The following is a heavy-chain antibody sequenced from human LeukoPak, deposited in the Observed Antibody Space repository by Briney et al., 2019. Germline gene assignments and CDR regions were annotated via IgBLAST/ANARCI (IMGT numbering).Heavy chain of an antibody. CDR1: GFTFSSYW. V-gene: IGHV3-7*01. D-gene: IGHD6-19*01. CDR2: IKEDGSDK. J-gene: IGHJ1*01. CDR3: TRDGSGWSQH. Sequence: GGSLRLSCAASGFTFSSYWMSWVRQAPGKGLEWVANIKEDGSDKKYVDSVKGRFTTSRDNAKNSLYLQMNSLRAEDTAVYYCTRDGSGWSQHWGQGTLVTVSS.